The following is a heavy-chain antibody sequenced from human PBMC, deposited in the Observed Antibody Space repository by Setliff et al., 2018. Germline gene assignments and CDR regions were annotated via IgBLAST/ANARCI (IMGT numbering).Heavy chain of an antibody. Sequence: ASVKVSCKDSGYTFSTYGISWVRQAPGQGLEWMGWINPNSGGTNYAQKFQGWVTMTRDTSISTAYMELSRLRSDDTAVYYCARGRDFWSGYLVYWGQGTLVTV. J-gene: IGHJ4*02. CDR1: GYTFSTYG. V-gene: IGHV1-2*04. CDR3: ARGRDFWSGYLVY. CDR2: INPNSGGT. D-gene: IGHD3-3*01.